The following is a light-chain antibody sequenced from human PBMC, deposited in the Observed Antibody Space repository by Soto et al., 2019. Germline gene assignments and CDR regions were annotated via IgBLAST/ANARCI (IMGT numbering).Light chain of an antibody. CDR2: GAS. CDR1: QSVSSSY. V-gene: IGKV3-20*01. CDR3: QQYPRT. J-gene: IGKJ1*01. Sequence: EIVLTQSPCTLALSPGERATLSCRASQSVSSSYLAWYQQKPGQAPRLLIYGASSRATGIPERFSGSGSGTDFTLTISRLEPEDFAVYYCQQYPRTFGQGTKVDIK.